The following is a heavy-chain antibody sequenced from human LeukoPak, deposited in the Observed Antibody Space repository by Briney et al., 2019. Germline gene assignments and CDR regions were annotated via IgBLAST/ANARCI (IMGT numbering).Heavy chain of an antibody. CDR3: ARDRFHDGYTGNFDY. CDR1: GGSISSYY. Sequence: SETLSLTCTVSGGSISSYYWSWIRQSPGKGLEWIGYIYYTGSTNYNPSLKSRVTISVDTSKNQFSLKLSSVTAADTAVYYCARDRFHDGYTGNFDYWGQGTLVTVSS. D-gene: IGHD5-24*01. V-gene: IGHV4-59*01. J-gene: IGHJ4*02. CDR2: IYYTGST.